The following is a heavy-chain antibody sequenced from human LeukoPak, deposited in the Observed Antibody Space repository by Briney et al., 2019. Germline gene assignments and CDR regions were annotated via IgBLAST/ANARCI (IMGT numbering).Heavy chain of an antibody. CDR1: GGSISSYY. Sequence: SETLSLTCTVSGGSISSYYWSWIRQPPGKGLEWIGEINHSGSTNYNPSLKSRVTISVDTSKNQFSLKLSSVTAADTAVYYCARGHDIVATIWGQGTLVTVSS. V-gene: IGHV4-34*01. J-gene: IGHJ4*02. CDR3: ARGHDIVATI. CDR2: INHSGST. D-gene: IGHD5-12*01.